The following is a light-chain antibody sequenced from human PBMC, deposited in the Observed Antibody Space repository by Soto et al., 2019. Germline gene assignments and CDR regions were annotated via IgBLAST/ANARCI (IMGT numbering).Light chain of an antibody. CDR3: SSYTDRKNLV. CDR2: DVT. V-gene: IGLV2-8*01. CDR1: SSDIGGYNS. Sequence: QSALTQSPSASGSPGQSVTISCTGTSSDIGGYNSVSWYQQHPGKAPKVMIYDVTKRPSGVPDRFSGSKSGNTASLTVSPLQAEDEADYYCSSYTDRKNLVFGTGTKV. J-gene: IGLJ1*01.